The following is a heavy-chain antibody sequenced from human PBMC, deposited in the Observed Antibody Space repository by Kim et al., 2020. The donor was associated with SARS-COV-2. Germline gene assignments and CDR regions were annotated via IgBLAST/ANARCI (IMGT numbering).Heavy chain of an antibody. V-gene: IGHV4-61*01. J-gene: IGHJ5*02. CDR1: GGSVSSGSYY. CDR2: IYDSGSS. D-gene: IGHD2-15*01. CDR3: ARGMVVAATRYNWFDP. Sequence: SETLSLTCTVSGGSVSSGSYYWSWIRPPPGKGLEWIGYIYDSGSSNYNPSLQSRVTISVDTSENQFSLKRSSVTAAATAVYYCARGMVVAATRYNWFDPWGQGTLVTVSS.